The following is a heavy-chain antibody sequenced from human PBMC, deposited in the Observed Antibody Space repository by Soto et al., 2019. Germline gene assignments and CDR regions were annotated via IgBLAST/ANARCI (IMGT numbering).Heavy chain of an antibody. D-gene: IGHD6-19*01. V-gene: IGHV3-72*01. CDR1: GLIFSDYH. CDR3: AMLGGWSGGSSGMDV. CDR2: IRRKANSYTT. Sequence: EVQLVESGGGLVQPGGSLRLSCAASGLIFSDYHIDWVPQAPGQGLEWVGRIRRKANSYTTEYAESVKGRFTISRDDSKNSLYLQMNSLKSEDTAVHYCAMLGGWSGGSSGMDVWGQGTTVTVSS. J-gene: IGHJ6*02.